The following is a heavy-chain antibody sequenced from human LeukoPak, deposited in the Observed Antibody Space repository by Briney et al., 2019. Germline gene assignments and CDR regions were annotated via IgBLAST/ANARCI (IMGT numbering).Heavy chain of an antibody. V-gene: IGHV4-38-2*02. J-gene: IGHJ5*02. CDR3: ARVCRDGITGTTGLYWFDP. D-gene: IGHD1-7*01. CDR1: GYSISSGYY. Sequence: SETLSLTCTVSGYSISSGYYWGWIRQPPGKGLEWIGSIYHSGSTYYNPSLKSRVTISVDTSKNQFSLKLSSVTAADTAVYYCARVCRDGITGTTGLYWFDPWGQGTLVTVSS. CDR2: IYHSGST.